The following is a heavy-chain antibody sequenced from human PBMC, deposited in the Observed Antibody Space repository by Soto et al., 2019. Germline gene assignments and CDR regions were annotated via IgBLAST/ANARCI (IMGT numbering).Heavy chain of an antibody. V-gene: IGHV5-51*01. CDR3: ARLPGIAAAGRDTYYYYYYYMDV. D-gene: IGHD6-13*01. CDR1: GYSFTSYW. J-gene: IGHJ6*03. CDR2: IYPGDSDT. Sequence: HGESLKISCKGSGYSFTSYWIGWVRQMPGKGLEWMGIIYPGDSDTRYSPSFQGQVTISADKSISTAYLQWSSLKASDTAMYYCARLPGIAAAGRDTYYYYYYYMDVWGKGTTVTVSS.